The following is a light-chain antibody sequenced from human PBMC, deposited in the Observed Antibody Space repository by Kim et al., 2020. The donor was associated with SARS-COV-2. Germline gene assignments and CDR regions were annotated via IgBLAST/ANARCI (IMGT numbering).Light chain of an antibody. CDR2: EDN. Sequence: LTQPHSVSESPGKTVTISCTRSSGSIASNYVQWYQQRPGSSPTTVIYEDNQRPSGVPDRFSGSIDSSSNSASLTIPGLKTEDEADYYCQPYDSSLWV. J-gene: IGLJ3*02. V-gene: IGLV6-57*01. CDR3: QPYDSSLWV. CDR1: SGSIASNY.